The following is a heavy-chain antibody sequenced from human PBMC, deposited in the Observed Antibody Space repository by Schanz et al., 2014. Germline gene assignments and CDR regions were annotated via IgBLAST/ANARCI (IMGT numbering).Heavy chain of an antibody. CDR1: GYNITSND. J-gene: IGHJ4*02. CDR2: MNPNSGNT. CDR3: ARDGVDAAAGGNY. V-gene: IGHV1-8*01. D-gene: IGHD6-13*01. Sequence: QVQLIQSGAEVKKPGASVKVSCKASGYNITSNDVTWVRQATGQGLEWMGWMNPNSGNTGYAQKFQGRVTIARDTSATTAYMELSSLRSEDTAFYCCARDGVDAAAGGNYWGQGTLVTVSS.